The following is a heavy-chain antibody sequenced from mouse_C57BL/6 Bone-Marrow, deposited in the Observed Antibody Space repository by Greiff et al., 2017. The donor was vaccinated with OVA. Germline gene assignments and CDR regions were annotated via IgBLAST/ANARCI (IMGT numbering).Heavy chain of an antibody. Sequence: QVQLQQSGAELMKPGASVKLSCKATGYTFTGYWIEWVKQRPGHGLEWIGEILPGSGSTNYNEKFKGKATFTADTSSNTAYMQLSSLTTEDSAIYDCARFGVNWDRFAYWGQGTLVTVSA. CDR3: ARFGVNWDRFAY. J-gene: IGHJ3*01. CDR2: ILPGSGST. D-gene: IGHD4-1*01. V-gene: IGHV1-9*01. CDR1: GYTFTGYW.